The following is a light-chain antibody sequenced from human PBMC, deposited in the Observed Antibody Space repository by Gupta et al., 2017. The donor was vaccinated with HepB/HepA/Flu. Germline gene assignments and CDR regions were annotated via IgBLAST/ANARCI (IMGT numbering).Light chain of an antibody. CDR1: NSAFGDFNY. Sequence: QSALTQPASASGSPRPSITIPCTGTNSAFGDFNYVSWYQQHPGKAPNLFISEVNNRPSGISNRFSGSKSGNTASLTISGLQAEDEADYYCSSFTYTTTLVVFGGGTKLTVL. V-gene: IGLV2-14*03. J-gene: IGLJ2*01. CDR3: SSFTYTTTLVV. CDR2: EVN.